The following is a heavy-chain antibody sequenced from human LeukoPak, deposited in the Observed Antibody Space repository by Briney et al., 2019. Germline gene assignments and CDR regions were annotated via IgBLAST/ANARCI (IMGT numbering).Heavy chain of an antibody. D-gene: IGHD3-22*01. CDR2: IYHSGST. J-gene: IGHJ4*02. CDR1: GGSISSSNW. CDR3: ARRDSSGYYRRQGFDY. V-gene: IGHV4-4*02. Sequence: PSETLSLTCAVSGGSISSSNWWSWVRQPPGKGLEWIGEIYHSGSTNYNPSLKSRVTISVDKSKNQFSLKLSSVTAADTAVYYCARRDSSGYYRRQGFDYWGQGTLVTVSS.